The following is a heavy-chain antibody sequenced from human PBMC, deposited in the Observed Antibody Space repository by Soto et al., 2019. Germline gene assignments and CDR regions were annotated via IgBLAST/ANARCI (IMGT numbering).Heavy chain of an antibody. V-gene: IGHV1-69*01. CDR3: ASGGTSVNRRFDF. CDR1: GGTSSSYA. D-gene: IGHD4-4*01. J-gene: IGHJ4*02. CDR2: ISPIIDTT. Sequence: QVQVVQSGAEVKKPGSSVRVSCKASGGTSSSYAITWMRQAPGQGLQWMGGISPIIDTTDYAQKFQARVTSTADESTSTVYMELSSLTSEDTAVYYCASGGTSVNRRFDFWGQGTLVTVSS.